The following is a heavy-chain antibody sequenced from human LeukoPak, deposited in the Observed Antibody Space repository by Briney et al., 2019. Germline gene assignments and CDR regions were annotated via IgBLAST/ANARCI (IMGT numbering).Heavy chain of an antibody. V-gene: IGHV1-46*01. CDR3: ARERSTSGRGAFDI. D-gene: IGHD2-2*01. J-gene: IGHJ3*02. Sequence: GASVKVSCKASVYTFTSNYVHWVRQAPGQGLEWMGIINARGGTTVYAQNVQGRVTMTRDTSTSTVYMELSSLRSEDTTIYCCARERSTSGRGAFDIWGQGTMVTVSS. CDR2: INARGGTT. CDR1: VYTFTSNY.